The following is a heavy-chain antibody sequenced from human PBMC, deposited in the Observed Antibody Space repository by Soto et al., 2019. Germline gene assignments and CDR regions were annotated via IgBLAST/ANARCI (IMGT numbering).Heavy chain of an antibody. CDR2: INPKNDDT. CDR1: GYRFINFY. V-gene: IGHV1-2*02. D-gene: IGHD2-8*02. Sequence: QVQLVQSGAEVKKPGASVKVSCKAFGYRFINFYLHWVRQAPGQGLEWMGWINPKNDDTNYAQKFQGRVTMTRDTSISVAYMELSGLHSGDTAVYYFARDDTGANFGSWGQGTLVSVS. J-gene: IGHJ4*02. CDR3: ARDDTGANFGS.